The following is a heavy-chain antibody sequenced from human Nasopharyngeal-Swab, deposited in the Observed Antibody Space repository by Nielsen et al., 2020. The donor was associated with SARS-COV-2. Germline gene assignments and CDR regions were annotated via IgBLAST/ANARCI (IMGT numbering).Heavy chain of an antibody. Sequence: GGSLRLSCAASGFTFNSHGMHWVRQAPGKGLEWVSSISSSSSYIYYADSVKGRFTISRDNSKNSLYLQMSSLRDEDTAVYYCVREFEATGATYLDYWGLGTLVTVSS. CDR2: ISSSSSYI. V-gene: IGHV3-21*01. J-gene: IGHJ4*02. CDR3: VREFEATGATYLDY. D-gene: IGHD1-26*01. CDR1: GFTFNSHG.